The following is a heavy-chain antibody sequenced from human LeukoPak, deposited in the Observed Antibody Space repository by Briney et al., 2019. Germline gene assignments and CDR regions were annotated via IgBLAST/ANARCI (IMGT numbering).Heavy chain of an antibody. CDR1: GYTFTSYD. CDR2: MNPNSGNT. D-gene: IGHD6-6*01. Sequence: ASVKVSCKASGYTFTSYDINWVRQASGQRLDWMGWMNPNSGNTGYAQKLQGRVTITRNTSISTAYMELSSLRSEDTAVYYCARVASVKLALDYWGQGTLVTVSS. V-gene: IGHV1-8*03. CDR3: ARVASVKLALDY. J-gene: IGHJ4*02.